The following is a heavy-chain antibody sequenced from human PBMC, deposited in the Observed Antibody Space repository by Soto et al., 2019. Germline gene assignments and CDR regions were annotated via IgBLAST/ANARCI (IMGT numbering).Heavy chain of an antibody. CDR1: GYTFSNYA. Sequence: ASVKVSCKASGYTFSNYAMHWVRQAPGQRLEWMGWINAGNGNTKYSQKFQDRVTITRDTSAGTANMELSSLRSEDTAVYYCAKGGNIAVVVADYGMDVWGQGTTVTSP. CDR2: INAGNGNT. V-gene: IGHV1-3*01. CDR3: AKGGNIAVVVADYGMDV. D-gene: IGHD2-15*01. J-gene: IGHJ6*02.